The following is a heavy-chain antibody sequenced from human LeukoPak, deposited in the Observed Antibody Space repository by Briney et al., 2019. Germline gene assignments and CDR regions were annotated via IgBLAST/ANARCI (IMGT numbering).Heavy chain of an antibody. V-gene: IGHV5-51*01. Sequence: GXSLKISCKGSGYSFTSYWIGWVRQMPGKGLEGMGIIYPGDSDTRYSASFQGQVTISADKSISTAYLQWSSLKASDTAMYYCATSSGYYLESFDYWGQGTLVTVSS. CDR2: IYPGDSDT. CDR1: GYSFTSYW. J-gene: IGHJ4*02. D-gene: IGHD3-22*01. CDR3: ATSSGYYLESFDY.